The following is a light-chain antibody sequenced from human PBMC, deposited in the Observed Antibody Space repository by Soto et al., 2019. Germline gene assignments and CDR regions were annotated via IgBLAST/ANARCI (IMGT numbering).Light chain of an antibody. V-gene: IGKV1-5*01. Sequence: DIQMTQSPSTLSASIGDRVSITCRASQSISVWLAWYQQKPGKAPKLLISDASSLESGIPSRFSGSGSGTESTPTISSLHPDDFATYYCQQYNTYSWTFGQGTKVDIK. CDR1: QSISVW. CDR3: QQYNTYSWT. J-gene: IGKJ1*01. CDR2: DAS.